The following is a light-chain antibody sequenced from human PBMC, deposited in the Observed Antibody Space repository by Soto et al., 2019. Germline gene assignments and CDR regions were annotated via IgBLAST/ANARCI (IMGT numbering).Light chain of an antibody. CDR2: GAS. CDR3: QQYNQWPSWT. Sequence: EMVLTQSPVTLSVSPGERATLSCRASQNVGSNLAWYQQNPGQAPRLLIYGASTRATGIPGRFSGSGPGTAFTLTNSSLQPEDFAVYFCQQYNQWPSWTFGQGTQVEIK. CDR1: QNVGSN. J-gene: IGKJ1*01. V-gene: IGKV3-15*01.